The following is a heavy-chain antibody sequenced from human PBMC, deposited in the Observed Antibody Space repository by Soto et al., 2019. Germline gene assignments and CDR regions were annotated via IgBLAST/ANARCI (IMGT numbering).Heavy chain of an antibody. V-gene: IGHV4-30-2*01. Sequence: QLQLQESGSGLVKPSQTLSLTCAVSGGSISSGGYSWSWIRQPPGKGLEWIGYIYDSGFTYYNPSLKSRVTISVDRSKHQCSLKLSSVTAADTAVYYCARAHYGDFGYGMDVWGQGTTVTVSS. CDR2: IYDSGFT. CDR3: ARAHYGDFGYGMDV. J-gene: IGHJ6*02. CDR1: GGSISSGGYS. D-gene: IGHD4-17*01.